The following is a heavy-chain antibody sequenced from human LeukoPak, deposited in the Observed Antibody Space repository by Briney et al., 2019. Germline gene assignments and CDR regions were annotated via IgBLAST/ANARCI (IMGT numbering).Heavy chain of an antibody. V-gene: IGHV1-2*04. Sequence: ASVKVSCKASGYTFTGYYMHWVRQAPGQGLEWMGWINPNSGGTNYAQKFQGWVTMTRDTSISTAYMELSRLRSDDTAVYYCARGSRQPYYYVSGSYYCDYWGQGTLVTVSS. CDR1: GYTFTGYY. D-gene: IGHD3-10*01. J-gene: IGHJ4*02. CDR2: INPNSGGT. CDR3: ARGSRQPYYYVSGSYYCDY.